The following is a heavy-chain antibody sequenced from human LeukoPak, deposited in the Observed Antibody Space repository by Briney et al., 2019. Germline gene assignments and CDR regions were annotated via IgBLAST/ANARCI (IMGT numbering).Heavy chain of an antibody. CDR3: ARDLLEWYFDY. CDR1: GLTVSSTY. J-gene: IGHJ4*02. Sequence: GGSLRLSCAASGLTVSSTYMSWVRQTPGKGLEWVSVIYSGCSTYYADSVKGRFTISRDNSKNTLYLQMNSLRAEDTAVYYCARDLLEWYFDYWGQGTLVTVSS. D-gene: IGHD3-3*01. V-gene: IGHV3-66*01. CDR2: IYSGCST.